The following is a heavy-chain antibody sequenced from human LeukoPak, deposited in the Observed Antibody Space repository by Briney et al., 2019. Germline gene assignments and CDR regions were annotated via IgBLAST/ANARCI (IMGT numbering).Heavy chain of an antibody. J-gene: IGHJ4*02. CDR3: AANSADYNTLGSSYKV. V-gene: IGHV4-34*01. D-gene: IGHD3-10*01. Sequence: SETLSLTCAVYGGSFSGYYWTWIRQPPGKGLEWIGEVHQSGRANYSPSLKSRLMISADTSKNQFSLKLNSVTAADTAVYYCAANSADYNTLGSSYKVWGQGTLVTVSS. CDR1: GGSFSGYY. CDR2: VHQSGRA.